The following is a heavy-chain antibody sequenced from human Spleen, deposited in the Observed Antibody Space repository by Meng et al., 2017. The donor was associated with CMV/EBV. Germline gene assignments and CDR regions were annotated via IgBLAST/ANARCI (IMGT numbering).Heavy chain of an antibody. V-gene: IGHV3-23*01. Sequence: GGSLRLSCAASGFIFGSYSMSWVRQAPGKGLEWVSSISDGGDSSHHADSVKDRFSISRDNSKSTVYLQMDHLRDEDTAIYYCAKSAGQQTTVFGVVREGFDYWGHGTLVTVSS. CDR3: AKSAGQQTTVFGVVREGFDY. J-gene: IGHJ4*01. D-gene: IGHD3-3*01. CDR1: GFIFGSYS. CDR2: ISDGGDSS.